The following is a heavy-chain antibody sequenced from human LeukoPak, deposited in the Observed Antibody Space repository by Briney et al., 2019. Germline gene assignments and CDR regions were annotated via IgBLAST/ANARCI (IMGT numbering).Heavy chain of an antibody. CDR2: ISSSSSTI. CDR1: GFTFSSYS. CDR3: ARDPWSGTTHFDY. D-gene: IGHD3-3*01. J-gene: IGHJ4*02. V-gene: IGHV3-48*01. Sequence: GGSLRLSCAASGFTFSSYSMNWVRQAPGKGLEWVSYISSSSSTIYYADSVKGRFTISRDNAKNSLYLQMNSLRAEDTAVYYCARDPWSGTTHFDYWGQGTLVTVSS.